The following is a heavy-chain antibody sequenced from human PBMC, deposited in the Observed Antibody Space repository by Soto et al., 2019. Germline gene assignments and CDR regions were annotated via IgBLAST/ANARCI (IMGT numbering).Heavy chain of an antibody. CDR2: ISYDGSNK. V-gene: IGHV3-30*18. CDR1: GFTFSSYG. Sequence: PGGSLRLSCAASGFTFSSYGMHWVRQAPGKGLEWVAVISYDGSNKYYADSVKGRFTISRDNSKNTLYLQMNSLRAEDTAVYYCAKDGDYYDSSGYHTRFDYWGQGTLVTVSS. J-gene: IGHJ4*02. D-gene: IGHD3-22*01. CDR3: AKDGDYYDSSGYHTRFDY.